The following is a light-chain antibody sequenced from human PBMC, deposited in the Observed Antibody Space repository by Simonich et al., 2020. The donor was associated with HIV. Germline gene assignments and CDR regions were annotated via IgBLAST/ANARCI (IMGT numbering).Light chain of an antibody. Sequence: DILMTQSPSSLPASVGDRVTITCRASQSIRNWLAWYQQKPGKAPKLLIYKASSLESGVPSRFSGSGSGTEFTLTISSLQPDDFATYYCQQYNSDSTFGQGTKVEIK. CDR3: QQYNSDST. CDR2: KAS. CDR1: QSIRNW. J-gene: IGKJ1*01. V-gene: IGKV1-5*03.